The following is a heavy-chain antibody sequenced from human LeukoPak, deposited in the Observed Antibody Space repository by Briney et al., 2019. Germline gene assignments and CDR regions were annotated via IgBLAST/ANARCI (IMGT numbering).Heavy chain of an antibody. Sequence: GASVKVSCKASGYTFTGYYIHWVRQAPGQGLEWMGWINPNSGGTNYAQKFQGRVTMTRDTSISTAYMELSRLRSDDTAVYYCARSRYSGYDRALDYWGQGTLVTVSS. CDR2: INPNSGGT. V-gene: IGHV1-2*02. CDR3: ARSRYSGYDRALDY. J-gene: IGHJ4*02. CDR1: GYTFTGYY. D-gene: IGHD5-12*01.